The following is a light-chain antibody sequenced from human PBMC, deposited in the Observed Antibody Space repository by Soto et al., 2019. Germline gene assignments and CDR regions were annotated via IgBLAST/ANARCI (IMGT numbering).Light chain of an antibody. V-gene: IGKV1-13*02. CDR3: QQNNSYWT. CDR2: DAS. J-gene: IGKJ1*01. Sequence: IQFTHSPSSLSASTGERGTITCRASQGISNSLAWYQQEPGTATQLLIYDASSLESGVPSRFSGSGSGTESTLTISRLQPDYFATYYCQQNNSYWTFGQGTKVDIK. CDR1: QGISNS.